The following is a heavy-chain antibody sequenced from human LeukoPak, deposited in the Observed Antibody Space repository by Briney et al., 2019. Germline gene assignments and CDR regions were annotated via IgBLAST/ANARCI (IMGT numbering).Heavy chain of an antibody. V-gene: IGHV1-46*01. CDR1: GYTVTNYY. CDR3: ARSGMWFSANE. CDR2: INPSISSI. D-gene: IGHD2-21*01. Sequence: GGSVKESCMASGYTVTNYYMHWVRQAPGQGLEWMGMINPSISSITYAQKFQGRVTVTSDTSTSTVYMEVSSLRSEDTAIYYCARSGMWFSANEWGQGNRVTVSS. J-gene: IGHJ4*02.